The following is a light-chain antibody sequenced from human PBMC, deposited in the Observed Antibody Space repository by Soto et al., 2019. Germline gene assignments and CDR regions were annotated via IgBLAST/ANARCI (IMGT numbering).Light chain of an antibody. V-gene: IGKV3-20*01. J-gene: IGKJ1*01. CDR2: GAS. Sequence: EIVLTQSPGALSSSPGEIVNLSYTLSQSVRSSYLACYQQKPGQAPRLLIYGASSRATGIPDRFSGSGSGTDFTLIISRLEPEEFAVYYCQQYGGSSWTVGQGTKVDI. CDR3: QQYGGSSWT. CDR1: QSVRSSY.